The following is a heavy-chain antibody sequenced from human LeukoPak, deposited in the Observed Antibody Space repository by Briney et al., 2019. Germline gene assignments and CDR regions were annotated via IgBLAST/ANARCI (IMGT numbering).Heavy chain of an antibody. D-gene: IGHD6-19*01. V-gene: IGHV3-21*01. Sequence: GGSLRLSCAASGFTFSSYSMNWVRQAPGKGLEWVSSISSSSSYIYYADSVKGRFTISRDNAKNSLYLQMNSLRAEDTAVYYCARDLIPAVAGTTTTIQHWGQGTLVTVSS. CDR2: ISSSSSYI. CDR1: GFTFSSYS. CDR3: ARDLIPAVAGTTTTIQH. J-gene: IGHJ1*01.